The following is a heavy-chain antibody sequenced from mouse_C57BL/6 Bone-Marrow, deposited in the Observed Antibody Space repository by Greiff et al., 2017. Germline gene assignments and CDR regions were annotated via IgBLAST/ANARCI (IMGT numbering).Heavy chain of an antibody. CDR3: AGDSSGYYAMDY. J-gene: IGHJ4*01. D-gene: IGHD3-2*02. V-gene: IGHV12-3*01. CDR2: ITHSGET. CDR1: GFPITSGYY. Sequence: QVQLQQSGPGLVKPSQSLFLTCSITGFPITSGYYWIWIRQSPGKPLEWMGYITHSGETFYNPSLQSPISITREPSKNQFFLQLNSVTTEDTAMYYCAGDSSGYYAMDYWGQGTSVTVSS.